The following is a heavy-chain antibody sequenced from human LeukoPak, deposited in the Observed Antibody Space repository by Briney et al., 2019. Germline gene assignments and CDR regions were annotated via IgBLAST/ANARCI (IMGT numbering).Heavy chain of an antibody. V-gene: IGHV1-69*06. J-gene: IGHJ4*02. CDR2: IIPIFGTA. Sequence: SVRVSCKASGYTFTSYDISWVRQAPGQGLEWMGGIIPIFGTANYAQKFQGRVTITADKSTSTAYMELSSLRSEDTAVYYCASGIARYFDWLMNYWGQGTLVTVSS. CDR3: ASGIARYFDWLMNY. CDR1: GYTFTSYD. D-gene: IGHD3-9*01.